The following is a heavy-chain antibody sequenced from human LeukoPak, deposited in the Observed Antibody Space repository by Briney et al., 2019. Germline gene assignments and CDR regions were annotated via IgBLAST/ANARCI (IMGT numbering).Heavy chain of an antibody. CDR2: ITSSSSYI. CDR1: GFTFDDYA. D-gene: IGHD3-10*01. CDR3: AREFYGLGSFVDY. V-gene: IGHV3-21*01. Sequence: GESLRLSCAASGFTFDDYAMHWVRQAPGKGLEWVSSITSSSSYIYYADSVKGRFTISRDNAKNSLYLQMNSLRAEDTAVYYCAREFYGLGSFVDYWGQGTLVTVSS. J-gene: IGHJ4*02.